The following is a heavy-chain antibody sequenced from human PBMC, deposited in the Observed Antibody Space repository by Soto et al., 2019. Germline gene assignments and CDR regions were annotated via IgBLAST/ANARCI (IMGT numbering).Heavy chain of an antibody. CDR2: IIPIFGTA. CDR1: GGTFSSYA. Sequence: SVKVSCKAPGGTFSSYAISWVRQPPGQGLEWMGGIIPIFGTANYAQKFQGRVTITADESTSTAYMELSSLRSEDTAVYYCARAVVGQLLVPYYYGMDVWGRGTTGT. V-gene: IGHV1-69*13. D-gene: IGHD6-13*01. CDR3: ARAVVGQLLVPYYYGMDV. J-gene: IGHJ6*02.